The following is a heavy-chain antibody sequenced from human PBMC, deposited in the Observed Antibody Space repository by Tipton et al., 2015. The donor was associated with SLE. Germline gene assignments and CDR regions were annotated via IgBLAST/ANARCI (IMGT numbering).Heavy chain of an antibody. CDR3: ARGSWDMDN. Sequence: GLVKPSETLSLTCAVSNGSISNYYWTWIRQPPGKGLEWIGYIFYRGNSNYNPSLKGRVTMSVDMSKSQVTLRLTSVTAADTALYYCARGSWDMDNWGPGSLVTVSP. D-gene: IGHD2-15*01. J-gene: IGHJ4*02. V-gene: IGHV4-59*08. CDR1: NGSISNYY. CDR2: IFYRGNS.